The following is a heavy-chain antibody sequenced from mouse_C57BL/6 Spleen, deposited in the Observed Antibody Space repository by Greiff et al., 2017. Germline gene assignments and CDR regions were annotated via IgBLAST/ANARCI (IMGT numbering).Heavy chain of an antibody. CDR3: TRGIYYYGSSSLDV. CDR2: IDPETGGT. V-gene: IGHV1-15*01. Sequence: VQLQQSGAELVRPGASVTLSCKASGYTFTDYEMHWVKQTPVHGLEWIGAIDPETGGTAYNQKFKGKAILTADKSSSTAYMELRSLTSEDSAVYYCTRGIYYYGSSSLDVWGTGTTVTVSS. CDR1: GYTFTDYE. J-gene: IGHJ1*03. D-gene: IGHD1-1*01.